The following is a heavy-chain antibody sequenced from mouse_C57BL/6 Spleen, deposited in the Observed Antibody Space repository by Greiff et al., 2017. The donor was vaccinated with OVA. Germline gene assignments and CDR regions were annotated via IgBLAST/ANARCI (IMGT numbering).Heavy chain of an antibody. CDR3: ARSPPTVVAKAMDY. CDR1: GYSFTGYY. J-gene: IGHJ4*01. CDR2: INPSTGGT. Sequence: VQLQQSGPELVKPGASVKISCKASGYSFTGYYMNWVKQSPEKSLEWIGEINPSTGGTPYNQKFKAKATLTVDKSSSTAYMQRKSLTSEDSAVYYGARSPPTVVAKAMDYWGKGTSVTVSS. D-gene: IGHD1-1*01. V-gene: IGHV1-42*01.